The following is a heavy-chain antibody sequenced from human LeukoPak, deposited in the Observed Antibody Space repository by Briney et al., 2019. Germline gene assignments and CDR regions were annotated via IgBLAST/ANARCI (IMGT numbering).Heavy chain of an antibody. V-gene: IGHV1-69*13. J-gene: IGHJ5*02. D-gene: IGHD2-21*01. CDR2: IIPIFKTA. CDR3: ARVPRGGDKFDP. CDR1: GGILSSYA. Sequence: SVKLSCKASGGILSSYAFSWVRQPPGHGLEWMGGIIPIFKTANYEQKFVGRLTITADESTSPAYRELTSLRSEDTAVYYCARVPRGGDKFDPWGQGTLVTVSS.